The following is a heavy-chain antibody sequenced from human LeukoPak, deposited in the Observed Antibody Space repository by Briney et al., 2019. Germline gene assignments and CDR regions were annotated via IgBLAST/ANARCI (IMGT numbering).Heavy chain of an antibody. CDR1: GGSISSSNW. Sequence: SGTLSLTCAVSGGSISSSNWWSWVRQPPGKGLEWIGEINHSGSTNYNPSLKSRVTISVDTSKNQFSLKLSSVTAADTAVYYCARHRKTGYSSSWYVRNGAFDIWGQGTMVTVSS. D-gene: IGHD6-13*01. CDR3: ARHRKTGYSSSWYVRNGAFDI. V-gene: IGHV4-4*02. CDR2: INHSGST. J-gene: IGHJ3*02.